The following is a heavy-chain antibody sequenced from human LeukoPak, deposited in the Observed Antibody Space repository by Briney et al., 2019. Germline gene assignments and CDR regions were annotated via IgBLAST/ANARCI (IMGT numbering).Heavy chain of an antibody. D-gene: IGHD6-13*01. CDR1: GYTFTNYG. V-gene: IGHV1-18*01. CDR3: ARDQSVRLLQTSSTYFNHVFAI. CDR2: ISAYNGNT. Sequence: AAVKVSCKTSGYTFTNYGISWVRQAPGLGLEWMGWISAYNGNTNYAQKVQGRVTMITDTSTSTAYMELRSLRFDDTAVYYCARDQSVRLLQTSSTYFNHVFAIWGQGSMVT. J-gene: IGHJ3*02.